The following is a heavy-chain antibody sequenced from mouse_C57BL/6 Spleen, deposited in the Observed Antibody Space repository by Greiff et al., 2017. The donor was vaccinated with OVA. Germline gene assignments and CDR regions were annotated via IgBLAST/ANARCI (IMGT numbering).Heavy chain of an antibody. CDR3: ARWGNYDY. CDR1: GYTFTDYY. Sequence: EVKLQQSGPELVKPGASVKISCKASGYTFTDYYMNWVKQSHGKSLEWIGDINPNNGGTSYNQKFKGKATLTVDKSSSTAYMELRSLTSEDSAVYYCARWGNYDYWGQGTTLTVSS. V-gene: IGHV1-26*01. CDR2: INPNNGGT. D-gene: IGHD2-1*01. J-gene: IGHJ2*01.